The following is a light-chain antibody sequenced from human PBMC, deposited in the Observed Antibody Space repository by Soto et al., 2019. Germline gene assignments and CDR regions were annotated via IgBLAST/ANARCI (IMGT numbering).Light chain of an antibody. J-gene: IGKJ1*01. CDR2: GAS. CDR3: HQYGISPQT. CDR1: QSVTSSY. Sequence: EIVLTQSPGTLSLSPGERATLSCRASQSVTSSYLAWYQQKPGRAPMLLLYGASSRATGIPDRFSGSGSGTDFTLTISRLEPEDFAVYYCHQYGISPQTFGQGTKVEIK. V-gene: IGKV3-20*01.